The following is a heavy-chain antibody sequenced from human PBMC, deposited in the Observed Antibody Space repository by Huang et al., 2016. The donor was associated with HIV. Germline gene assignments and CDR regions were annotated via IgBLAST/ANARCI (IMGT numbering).Heavy chain of an antibody. J-gene: IGHJ5*01. Sequence: QVQLVQSVAEVKKPGASVTISCKASGFSILIYYIHWVRQAPGQGLEWSGIVNPSGGGADYAQKFKGRVTMTRDTSTRTLYMELSSLRSEDTAVYYCAREGITPSGTEVSGFDFWGQGTPVSVSS. D-gene: IGHD6-13*01. CDR1: GFSILIYY. CDR2: VNPSGGGA. CDR3: AREGITPSGTEVSGFDF. V-gene: IGHV1-46*03.